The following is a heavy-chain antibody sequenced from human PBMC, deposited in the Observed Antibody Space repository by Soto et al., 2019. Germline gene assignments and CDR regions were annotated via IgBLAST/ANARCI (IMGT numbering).Heavy chain of an antibody. CDR1: GYTFTSYD. CDR3: ANGDYDAFDI. Sequence: ASVKVSCKASGYTFTSYDINWVRQATGQGLEWMGWISANNGNTNYAQKFQGRVTMTTDTSTSTAYMELRSLRSDDTAVYYCANGDYDAFDIWGQGTMVTVSS. J-gene: IGHJ3*02. CDR2: ISANNGNT. V-gene: IGHV1-18*01. D-gene: IGHD4-17*01.